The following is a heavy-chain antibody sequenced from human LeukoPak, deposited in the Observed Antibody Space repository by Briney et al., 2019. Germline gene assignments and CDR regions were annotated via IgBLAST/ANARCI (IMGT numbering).Heavy chain of an antibody. Sequence: PGGSLRLSCAASGFTFSSYHISWVRQAPGKGLEWVSAISGSGGTTYYADSVKGRCTISRDNSKNTLYLQMDSLRAEDTAVYYCAERMATFGGPFDIWGQGTMVTVSS. CDR2: ISGSGGTT. CDR3: AERMATFGGPFDI. V-gene: IGHV3-23*01. CDR1: GFTFSSYH. D-gene: IGHD5-24*01. J-gene: IGHJ3*02.